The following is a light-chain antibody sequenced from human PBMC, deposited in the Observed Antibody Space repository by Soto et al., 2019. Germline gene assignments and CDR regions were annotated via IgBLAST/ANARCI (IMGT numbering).Light chain of an antibody. CDR2: AAS. Sequence: DIQMTQSPSSLSTSVGDRVTITCRASQGIGNYLAWYQQKPGKVPKLLIYAASTLQSGVPSRFSGSGSGTDFTLAISGLQPEDVATYYCQKYNTAPLTFSGGTKVEIK. CDR3: QKYNTAPLT. V-gene: IGKV1-27*01. CDR1: QGIGNY. J-gene: IGKJ4*01.